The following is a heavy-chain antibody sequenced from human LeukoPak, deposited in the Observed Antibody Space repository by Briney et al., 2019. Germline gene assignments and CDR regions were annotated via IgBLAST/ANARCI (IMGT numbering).Heavy chain of an antibody. CDR1: GFTFSNYE. V-gene: IGHV3-48*03. CDR2: ISISARSI. CDR3: VRDGSTWNYLN. J-gene: IGHJ4*02. Sequence: TGGSLRLSCAASGFTFSNYEMNGARQAPGKGLEWVSYISISARSIYYPGSVKGRFTISRDDAKNSLFLQMNSLRVEDTAVYYYVRDGSTWNYLNWGQGTLVAVSS. D-gene: IGHD1-7*01.